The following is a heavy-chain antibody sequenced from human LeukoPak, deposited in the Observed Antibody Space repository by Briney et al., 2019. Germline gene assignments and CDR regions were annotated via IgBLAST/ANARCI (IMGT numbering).Heavy chain of an antibody. CDR1: GYTFTGYY. CDR2: ISAYNGNT. Sequence: ASVKVSCKASGYTFTGYYLHWVRQAPGQGLEWMGWISAYNGNTNYAQKLQGRVTMTTDTSTSTAYMELRSLRSDDTAVYYCARVRGNIAAAGTGDYWGQGTLVTVSS. D-gene: IGHD6-13*01. J-gene: IGHJ4*02. V-gene: IGHV1-18*04. CDR3: ARVRGNIAAAGTGDY.